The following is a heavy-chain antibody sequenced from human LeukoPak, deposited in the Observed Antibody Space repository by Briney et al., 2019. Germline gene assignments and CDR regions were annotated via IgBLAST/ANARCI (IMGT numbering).Heavy chain of an antibody. CDR2: IRDDGSNK. D-gene: IGHD2-15*01. J-gene: IGHJ4*02. V-gene: IGHV3-30*02. Sequence: GGSLRLSCAASGFIFSRYGMDWVRQAPGKGLEWVAFIRDDGSNKHYGDSVKGRFTISRDNSKNTLYLQMNSLRAEDTGVYYCAKDIGYCSGGICYVFDYWGQGTLVTVSS. CDR3: AKDIGYCSGGICYVFDY. CDR1: GFIFSRYG.